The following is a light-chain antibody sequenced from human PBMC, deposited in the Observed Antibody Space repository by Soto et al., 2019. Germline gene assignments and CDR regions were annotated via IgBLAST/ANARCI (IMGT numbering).Light chain of an antibody. Sequence: EIVMTQSPATLSVSPGERATLSCRASQSVTNYLAWYQHKPGQAPRLLINGVSSRATGVPARFSGSGSGTEFTLTISSLQSEDFAVYYCQQYNNWPLTFGGGTKVEIK. CDR3: QQYNNWPLT. V-gene: IGKV3-15*01. J-gene: IGKJ4*01. CDR2: GVS. CDR1: QSVTNY.